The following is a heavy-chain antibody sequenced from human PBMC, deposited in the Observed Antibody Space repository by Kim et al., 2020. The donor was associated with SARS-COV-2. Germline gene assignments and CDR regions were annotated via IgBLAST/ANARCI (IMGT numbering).Heavy chain of an antibody. V-gene: IGHV3-15*01. D-gene: IGHD3-16*01. Sequence: GGSLRLSCSASGFTFSNAWMSWVRQAPGKGLEWVGRIKSKTDGGTTDYAAPVKGRFTISRDDSKNTLYLQMNSLKTEDTAVYYCTTDGHKGWGNYYYYYGMDVWGQGTTVTVSS. J-gene: IGHJ6*02. CDR2: IKSKTDGGTT. CDR3: TTDGHKGWGNYYYYYGMDV. CDR1: GFTFSNAW.